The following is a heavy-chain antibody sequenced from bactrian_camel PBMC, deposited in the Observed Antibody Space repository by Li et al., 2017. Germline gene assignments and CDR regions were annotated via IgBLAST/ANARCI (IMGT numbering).Heavy chain of an antibody. V-gene: IGHV3S6*01. J-gene: IGHJ4*01. CDR1: GFTSGTYC. Sequence: QVQLVESGGGSVQAGGSLTLSCAVSGFTSGTYCMGWFRQVPGKEREGVASFYTAGGKTYYADSVKGRFTISQGNAKNTVYLQMNSLKPEDTAVYYCAAPSVESDCGGGYCVRRWGQGTQVTVS. CDR2: FYTAGGKT. D-gene: IGHD2*01. CDR3: AAPSVESDCGGGYCVRR.